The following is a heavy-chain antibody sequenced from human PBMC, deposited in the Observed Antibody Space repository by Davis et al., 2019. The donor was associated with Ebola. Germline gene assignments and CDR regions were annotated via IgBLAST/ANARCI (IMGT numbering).Heavy chain of an antibody. CDR3: ARLTSTVTTSWFDP. CDR1: GGSFSGYY. Sequence: SETLSLTCAVYGGSFSGYYWSWIRQPPGKGLEWIGEINHSGSTNYNPSLKSRVTISVDTSKNQFSLKLSSVTAADTAVYYCARLTSTVTTSWFDPWGQGTLVTVSS. D-gene: IGHD4-17*01. CDR2: INHSGST. V-gene: IGHV4-34*01. J-gene: IGHJ5*02.